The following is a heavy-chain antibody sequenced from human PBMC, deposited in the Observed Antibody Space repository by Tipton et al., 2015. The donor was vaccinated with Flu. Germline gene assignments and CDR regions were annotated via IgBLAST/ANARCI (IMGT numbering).Heavy chain of an antibody. V-gene: IGHV3-72*01. J-gene: IGHJ4*02. CDR3: SRVRTTGSYDLDY. CDR2: SRNKANGYTT. Sequence: SGAEVKKPGESLKISCKGSGYNFITYRIGWVRQMPGKGLEWVARSRNKANGYTTEYAASVTGRFTISRDESKNSRYLQMNSLESEDTAVYYCSRVRTTGSYDLDYWGQGTLVTVSS. CDR1: GYNFITYR. D-gene: IGHD1-1*01.